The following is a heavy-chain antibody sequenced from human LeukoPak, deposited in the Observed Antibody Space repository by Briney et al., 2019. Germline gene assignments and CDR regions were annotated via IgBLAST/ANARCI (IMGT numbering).Heavy chain of an antibody. J-gene: IGHJ4*02. V-gene: IGHV1-2*02. Sequence: ASVTVSFKASGYTFTGYYMHWVRQAPGQGLEWMGWINPNSGGTNYAQKFQGRVTMTRDTSISTAYMELSRLRSDDTAVYYCARAVVVPAAMGFDYWGQGTLVTVSS. CDR3: ARAVVVPAAMGFDY. D-gene: IGHD2-2*01. CDR1: GYTFTGYY. CDR2: INPNSGGT.